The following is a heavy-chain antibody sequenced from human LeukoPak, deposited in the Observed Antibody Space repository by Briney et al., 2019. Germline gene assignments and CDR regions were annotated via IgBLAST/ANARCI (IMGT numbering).Heavy chain of an antibody. Sequence: PSETLSLTCTVSGDSISSGSHWGWLRQPPGKGLGWIGCISRSGTTYYNPSFKSRVTISVDTSKNQFSLKLSSVTAADTAVYYCARVIAVAGTLDYYYYYYMDVWGKGTTVTISS. J-gene: IGHJ6*03. CDR3: ARVIAVAGTLDYYYYYYMDV. CDR2: ISRSGTT. V-gene: IGHV4-38-2*02. D-gene: IGHD6-19*01. CDR1: GDSISSGSH.